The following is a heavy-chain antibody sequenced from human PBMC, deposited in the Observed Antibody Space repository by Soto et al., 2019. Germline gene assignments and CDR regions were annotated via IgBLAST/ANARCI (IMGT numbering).Heavy chain of an antibody. CDR3: ARHSSSGYFFDY. Sequence: SETLSLTCTFSGCSISSSSYYWGWIRQPPGKGLEWIGSIYYSGSTYYNPSLKSRVTISVDTSKNQFSLKLSSVTAADTAVYYCARHSSSGYFFDYWGQGTLVTVSS. CDR2: IYYSGST. CDR1: GCSISSSSYY. D-gene: IGHD3-22*01. V-gene: IGHV4-39*01. J-gene: IGHJ4*02.